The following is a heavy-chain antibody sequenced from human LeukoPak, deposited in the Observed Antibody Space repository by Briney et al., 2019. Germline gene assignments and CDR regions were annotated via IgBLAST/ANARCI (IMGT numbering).Heavy chain of an antibody. V-gene: IGHV3-7*01. CDR3: ARDEAVPAAMTYYYYYYMDV. J-gene: IGHJ6*03. CDR1: GFTFSSYW. Sequence: GGSLRLSCAASGFTFSSYWMSWVRQAPGKGLEWVANIKQDGSDKYYVDSVKGRFTISRDNAKNSLYLQMNSLRAEDTAVYYCARDEAVPAAMTYYYYYYMDVWGKGTTVTVSS. CDR2: IKQDGSDK. D-gene: IGHD2-2*01.